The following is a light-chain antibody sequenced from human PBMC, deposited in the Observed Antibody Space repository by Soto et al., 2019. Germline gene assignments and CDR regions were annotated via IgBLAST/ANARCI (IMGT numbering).Light chain of an antibody. Sequence: DIVMTQTPLSLSVTPGQPASISCKSSQSLLHSDGKTYLYWYLQKPGQPPQLLIYEVSNRFSGVPDRFSGSGSGTDFTFTISSLQPEDFATYYCQQANSFPYTFGQGTKLEIK. CDR2: EVS. V-gene: IGKV2D-29*01. CDR1: QSLLHSDGKTY. J-gene: IGKJ2*01. CDR3: QQANSFPYT.